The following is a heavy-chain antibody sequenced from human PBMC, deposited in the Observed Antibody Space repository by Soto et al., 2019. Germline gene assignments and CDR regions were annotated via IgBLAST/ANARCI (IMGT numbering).Heavy chain of an antibody. CDR3: ARGAYCTNGVCYTNWFDP. Sequence: ASVKVSCKASGYTFTGYYMHWVRQAPGQGLEWMGWINPNSGGTNYAQKFQGWVTMTRDTSISTAYMGLSRLRSDDTAVYYCARGAYCTNGVCYTNWFDPWGQGTLVTVSS. CDR2: INPNSGGT. J-gene: IGHJ5*02. CDR1: GYTFTGYY. V-gene: IGHV1-2*04. D-gene: IGHD2-8*01.